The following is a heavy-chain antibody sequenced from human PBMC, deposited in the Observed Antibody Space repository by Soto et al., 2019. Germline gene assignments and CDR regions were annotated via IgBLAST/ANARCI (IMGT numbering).Heavy chain of an antibody. V-gene: IGHV2-5*01. CDR1: GFSLTTPGAG. Sequence: QITLKESGPTLVKPTQTLTLTCTFSGFSLTTPGAGVGWIRQPPGKALEWLALIYWNDDKRYSPSLKSRLTITKDTSKNQVVLFMTNMDPVDTATYYCAQRGYGDYPRDNWFDPWGQGAPVIVSS. D-gene: IGHD4-17*01. J-gene: IGHJ5*02. CDR2: IYWNDDK. CDR3: AQRGYGDYPRDNWFDP.